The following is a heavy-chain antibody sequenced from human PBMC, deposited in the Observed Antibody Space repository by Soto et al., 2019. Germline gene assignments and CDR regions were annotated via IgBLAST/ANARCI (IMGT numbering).Heavy chain of an antibody. V-gene: IGHV4-4*02. CDR1: GCSVNIDYW. D-gene: IGHD1-26*01. CDR3: ARGVDYRWVY. Sequence: QVQLQESGPGLVKPSGTLSLTCAVSGCSVNIDYWWSGVRQPPGKGLEWIGEVHPSGTTNYIQSLASRLTISVDKSGNQASLELTSVTAADTAVYYCARGVDYRWVYWGQGTLVTVSS. J-gene: IGHJ4*02. CDR2: VHPSGTT.